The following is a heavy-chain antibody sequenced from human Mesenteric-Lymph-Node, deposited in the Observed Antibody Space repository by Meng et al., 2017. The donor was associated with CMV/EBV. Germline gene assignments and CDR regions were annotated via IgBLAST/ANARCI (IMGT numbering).Heavy chain of an antibody. CDR3: ARDLVTLVRGVIVTDYYHYGMDG. CDR2: ISSSSNYI. Sequence: GGSLRLSCAASGFSFSSFAMTWVRQAPGKGLEWVSYISSSSNYISYADSVKGRFTISRDNAKNSMYLQMNSLRAEDTALYYCARDLVTLVRGVIVTDYYHYGMDGWGQGTTVTVSS. D-gene: IGHD3-10*01. J-gene: IGHJ6*02. V-gene: IGHV3-21*04. CDR1: GFSFSSFA.